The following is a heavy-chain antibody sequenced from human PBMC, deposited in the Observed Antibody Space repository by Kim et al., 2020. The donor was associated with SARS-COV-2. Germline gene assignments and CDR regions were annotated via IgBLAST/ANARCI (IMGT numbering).Heavy chain of an antibody. D-gene: IGHD3-9*01. CDR2: IYTSGST. V-gene: IGHV4-4*07. J-gene: IGHJ6*02. Sequence: SETLSLTCTVSGGSISSYYWSWIRQPAGKGLEWIGRIYTSGSTNYNPSLKSRVTMSVDTSKNQFSLKLSSVTAADTAVYYCAREGISLDGYYYGMDVWGQGTTVTVSS. CDR1: GGSISSYY. CDR3: AREGISLDGYYYGMDV.